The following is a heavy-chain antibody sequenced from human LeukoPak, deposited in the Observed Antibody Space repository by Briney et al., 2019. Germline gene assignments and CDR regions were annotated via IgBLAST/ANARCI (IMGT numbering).Heavy chain of an antibody. CDR3: ARDLVWFGDLSSYFDY. Sequence: SETLSLTCTVSGGSISSSSYYWGWIRQPPGKGLEWIGSIYYSGSTYYNPSLKSRVTISLDTSKNQFSLKLSSVTAADTAVYYCARDLVWFGDLSSYFDYWGQGSLVTVSS. CDR2: IYYSGST. D-gene: IGHD3-10*01. V-gene: IGHV4-39*07. CDR1: GGSISSSSYY. J-gene: IGHJ4*02.